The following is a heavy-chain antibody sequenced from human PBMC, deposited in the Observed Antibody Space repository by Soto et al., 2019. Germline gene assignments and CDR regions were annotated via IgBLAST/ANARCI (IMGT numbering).Heavy chain of an antibody. CDR3: ARQGLGPLHGLVDV. V-gene: IGHV4-59*08. J-gene: IGHJ6*02. Sequence: SETLSLTCTVSGGSISSYYWSWFRQSPGKRMEWIGYVHHSWGSSYNPSLQSRVAISLDTSKSQFSLKVTSVTATDTAVYYCARQGLGPLHGLVDVWGQGTTVTVSS. CDR2: VHHSWGS. CDR1: GGSISSYY. D-gene: IGHD1-26*01.